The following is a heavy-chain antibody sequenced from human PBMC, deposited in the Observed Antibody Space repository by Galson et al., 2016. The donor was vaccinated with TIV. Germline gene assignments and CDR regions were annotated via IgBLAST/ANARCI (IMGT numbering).Heavy chain of an antibody. D-gene: IGHD3-16*01. Sequence: SLRLSCAASGFSFSNYEMSWVRQAPGKGLEWVSYISSTVSTIYYADSVQGRFTISRDNAKTSLYLQINGLRAEDTAVYYCGPLGQVYSRAFTYWGQGTLVTVSS. J-gene: IGHJ4*02. CDR3: GPLGQVYSRAFTY. CDR2: ISSTVSTI. V-gene: IGHV3-48*03. CDR1: GFSFSNYE.